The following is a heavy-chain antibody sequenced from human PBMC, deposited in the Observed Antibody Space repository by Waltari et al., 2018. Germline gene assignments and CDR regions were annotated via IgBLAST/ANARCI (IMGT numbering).Heavy chain of an antibody. CDR3: ARDGAWSGWYYYGMDV. Sequence: QVQLVQSGAEVKKPGASVKVSCKASGYTFTGYYMHWVRQAPGHGLEWRGWINPNSGGTNYAQKFQGRVTISVDTSKNQFSLKLSSVTAADTAVYYCARDGAWSGWYYYGMDVWGQGTTVTVSS. CDR2: INPNSGGT. D-gene: IGHD3-3*01. CDR1: GYTFTGYY. V-gene: IGHV1-2*02. J-gene: IGHJ6*02.